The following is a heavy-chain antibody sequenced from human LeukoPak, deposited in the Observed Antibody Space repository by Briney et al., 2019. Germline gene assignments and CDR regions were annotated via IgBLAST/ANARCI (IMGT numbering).Heavy chain of an antibody. CDR3: ARDGWGSSSWKTLNDY. CDR2: IIPIFGTA. Sequence: ASVKVSCKASGYTFNTYAISWVRQAPGQGLEWMGGIIPIFGTANYAQKFQGRVTITADESTSTAYMELSSLRSEDTAVFYCARDGWGSSSWKTLNDYWGQGTLVTVSS. V-gene: IGHV1-69*13. J-gene: IGHJ4*02. D-gene: IGHD6-13*01. CDR1: GYTFNTYA.